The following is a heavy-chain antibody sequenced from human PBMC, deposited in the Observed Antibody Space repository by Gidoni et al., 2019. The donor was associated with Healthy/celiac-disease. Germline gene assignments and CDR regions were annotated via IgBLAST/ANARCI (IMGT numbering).Heavy chain of an antibody. J-gene: IGHJ4*02. CDR3: AKGITRYSGSPIDY. Sequence: EVQLVESGGGLVQPGRSLRLSCAASGFPFDDYAMHWVRQAPGKGLEWVSGISWNSGSIGYADSVKGRFTISRDNAKNSLYLQMNSLRAEDTALYYCAKGITRYSGSPIDYWGQGTLVTVSS. V-gene: IGHV3-9*01. CDR1: GFPFDDYA. D-gene: IGHD1-26*01. CDR2: ISWNSGSI.